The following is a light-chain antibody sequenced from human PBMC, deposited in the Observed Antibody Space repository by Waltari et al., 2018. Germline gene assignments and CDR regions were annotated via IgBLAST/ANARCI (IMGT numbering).Light chain of an antibody. Sequence: QLVVTQSPSASASLGASVKPTCTLSSGHSSNVIAWLQQQEEKGPRYVMKVNSDGSHRKGDEIPDRFSGSSSGAERYLTISNLQSEDEADYYCQTGGHGTWVFGGGTKLTVL. CDR2: VNSDGSH. V-gene: IGLV4-69*01. J-gene: IGLJ3*02. CDR1: SGHSSNV. CDR3: QTGGHGTWV.